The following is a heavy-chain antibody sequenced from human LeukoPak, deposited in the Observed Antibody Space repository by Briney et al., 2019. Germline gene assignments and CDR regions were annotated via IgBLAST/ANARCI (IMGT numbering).Heavy chain of an antibody. CDR3: ARVGRTTVTRWFDP. CDR2: IYYSGST. Sequence: SETLSLTCTVSGGSISSGGYYWSWIRQHPGKGLEWIGYIYYSGSTYYNPSLKSRVTISVDTSKNQFSLKLSSVTAADTAVYYCARVGRTTVTRWFDPWGQGTLVTVSS. V-gene: IGHV4-31*03. D-gene: IGHD4-11*01. CDR1: GGSISSGGYY. J-gene: IGHJ5*02.